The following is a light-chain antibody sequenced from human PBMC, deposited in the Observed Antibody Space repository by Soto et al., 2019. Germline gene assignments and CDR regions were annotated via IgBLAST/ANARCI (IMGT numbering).Light chain of an antibody. Sequence: EIVMTQSPATLSVSPGERATLSCRASQRVSNNLAWYQQKPGQTPRLLIYGASTRATGIPVRFSGSGSGTEFTLTISSLQSEDFVVYYCQQYNNWPPVTFGQGTKLEIK. CDR2: GAS. V-gene: IGKV3-15*01. CDR1: QRVSNN. CDR3: QQYNNWPPVT. J-gene: IGKJ2*01.